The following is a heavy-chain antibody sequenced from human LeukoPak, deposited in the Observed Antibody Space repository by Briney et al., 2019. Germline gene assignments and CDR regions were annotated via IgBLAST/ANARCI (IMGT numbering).Heavy chain of an antibody. CDR3: ARPAGYYDFWSGSDGMDV. CDR1: GGSISSSSYY. V-gene: IGHV4-39*01. D-gene: IGHD3-3*01. CDR2: IYYSGST. Sequence: SETLSLTCTVSGGSISSSSYYWGWIRQPPGKGLEWIGSIYYSGSTYYNPSLKSRVTISVDTSKSQFSLKLSSVTAADTAVYYCARPAGYYDFWSGSDGMDVWGQGTTVTVSS. J-gene: IGHJ6*02.